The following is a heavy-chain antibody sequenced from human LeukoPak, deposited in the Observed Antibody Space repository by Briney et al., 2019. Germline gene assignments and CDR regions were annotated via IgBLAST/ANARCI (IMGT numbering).Heavy chain of an antibody. J-gene: IGHJ5*02. CDR1: GFTFSNYN. D-gene: IGHD6-13*01. CDR2: ISSSTSYI. CDR3: ARDFSRGLAAAGTFWFDP. Sequence: GGSLRLSCAASGFTFSNYNMNWVRQAPGKGLEWVSSISSSTSYIYYADSVKGRFTISRDNAKNSLYLQMNSLRAEDTAVYYCARDFSRGLAAAGTFWFDPWGQGTLVTVSS. V-gene: IGHV3-21*01.